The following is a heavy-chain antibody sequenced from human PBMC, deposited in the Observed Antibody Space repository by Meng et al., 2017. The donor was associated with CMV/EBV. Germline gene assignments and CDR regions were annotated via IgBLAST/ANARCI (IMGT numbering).Heavy chain of an antibody. V-gene: IGHV3-11*01. CDR1: GFTFSDYY. CDR2: ISSSGSTI. CDR3: AKDFRELRDYSINTFDY. Sequence: GESLKISCAASGFTFSDYYMSWIRQAPGKGLEWVSYISSSGSTIYYADSVKGRFTISRDNSKNTLYLQMNSLRAEGTAVYYCAKDFRELRDYSINTFDYWGQGTLVTVSS. J-gene: IGHJ4*02. D-gene: IGHD2-15*01.